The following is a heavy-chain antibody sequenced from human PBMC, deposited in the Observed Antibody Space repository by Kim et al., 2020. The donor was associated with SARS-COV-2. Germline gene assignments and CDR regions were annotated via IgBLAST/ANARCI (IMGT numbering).Heavy chain of an antibody. J-gene: IGHJ5*02. Sequence: AQKFQCRVPITADESTSTAYMELSSLRSEDTAVYYCAREGLERRGGWFDPWGQGTLVTVSS. V-gene: IGHV1-69*01. D-gene: IGHD1-1*01. CDR3: AREGLERRGGWFDP.